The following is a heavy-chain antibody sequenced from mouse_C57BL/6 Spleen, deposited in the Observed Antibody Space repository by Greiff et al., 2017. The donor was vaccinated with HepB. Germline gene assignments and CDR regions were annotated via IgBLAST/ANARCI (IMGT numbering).Heavy chain of an antibody. CDR1: GYTFTSYW. CDR3: ARAGLLRGFAY. V-gene: IGHV1-52*01. Sequence: VQLQQSGAELVRPGSSVKLSCKASGYTFTSYWMHWVKQRPIQGLEWIGNIDPSDSETHYNQKFKDKATLTVDKSSSTAYMQLSSLTSEDSAVYYCARAGLLRGFAYWGQGTLVTVSA. D-gene: IGHD2-3*01. J-gene: IGHJ3*01. CDR2: IDPSDSET.